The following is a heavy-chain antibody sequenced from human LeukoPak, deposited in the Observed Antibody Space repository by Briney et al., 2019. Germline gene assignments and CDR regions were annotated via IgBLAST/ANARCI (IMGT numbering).Heavy chain of an antibody. V-gene: IGHV3-30*02. Sequence: PGGSLRLSCAASGFTFSSYGMHWVRQAPGKGLEWVAFIRYDGSNKYCADSVKGRFTISRDNSKNTLYLQMNSLRAEDTAVYYCAKEEDYGSGSYPDFDYWGQGTLVTVSS. J-gene: IGHJ4*02. D-gene: IGHD3-10*01. CDR3: AKEEDYGSGSYPDFDY. CDR1: GFTFSSYG. CDR2: IRYDGSNK.